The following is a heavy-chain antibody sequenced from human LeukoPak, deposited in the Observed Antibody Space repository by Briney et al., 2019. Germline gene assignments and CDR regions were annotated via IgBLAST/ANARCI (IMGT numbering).Heavy chain of an antibody. J-gene: IGHJ4*02. V-gene: IGHV3-7*01. CDR3: SRSLDY. CDR2: INQDGSIQ. CDR1: GFPFSDYW. Sequence: GGSLSLSWAASGFPFSDYWMDWVRPAPGEGMGWVANINQDGSIQYYADSVRGRFIISRNNAKNSLYLQMYSLRAEDTAIYFCSRSLDYLGQGALVTVSS.